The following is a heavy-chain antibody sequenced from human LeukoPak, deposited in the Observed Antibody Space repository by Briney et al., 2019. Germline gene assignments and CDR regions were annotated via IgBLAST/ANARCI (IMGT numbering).Heavy chain of an antibody. CDR3: ASRTLDPTVTRYYYYYYGMDV. CDR2: IIPIFGTA. J-gene: IGHJ6*02. Sequence: SVKVSCKASGGTFSSYAISWVRQAPGQGLEWMGGIIPIFGTANYAQKFQGRVTITAGESTSTAYMELSSLRSEDTAVYYCASRTLDPTVTRYYYYYYGMDVWGQGTTVTVSS. CDR1: GGTFSSYA. V-gene: IGHV1-69*01. D-gene: IGHD4-17*01.